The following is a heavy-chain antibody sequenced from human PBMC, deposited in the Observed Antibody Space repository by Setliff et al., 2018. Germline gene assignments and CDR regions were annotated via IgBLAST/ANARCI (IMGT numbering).Heavy chain of an antibody. J-gene: IGHJ3*02. D-gene: IGHD4-4*01. CDR2: IIPIFGTA. CDR3: ARALLPIYDYSNYEEENYAFDI. CDR1: GGTFSSYA. Sequence: SVKVSCKASGGTFSSYAISWVRQAPGQGLEWMGRIIPIFGTANYAQKFQGRVTITADKSTSTAYMEPSSLRSEDTAVYYCARALLPIYDYSNYEEENYAFDIWGQGTVVTVSS. V-gene: IGHV1-69*06.